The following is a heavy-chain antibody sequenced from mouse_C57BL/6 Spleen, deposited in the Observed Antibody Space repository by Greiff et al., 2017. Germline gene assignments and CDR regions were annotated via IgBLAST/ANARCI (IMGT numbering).Heavy chain of an antibody. Sequence: QVQLQQPGAELVMPGASVKLSCKASGYTFTSYWMHWVKQRPGQGLEWIGMIHPYSGSTNYNEKFKSKATLTVDKSSSTAYMQLSSLTSEDSAVYYGAWWGPTMGMTGGGGFDYWGQGTLVTVSA. V-gene: IGHV1-64*01. J-gene: IGHJ3*01. CDR1: GYTFTSYW. CDR2: IHPYSGST. CDR3: AWWGPTMGMTGGGGFDY. D-gene: IGHD2-14*01.